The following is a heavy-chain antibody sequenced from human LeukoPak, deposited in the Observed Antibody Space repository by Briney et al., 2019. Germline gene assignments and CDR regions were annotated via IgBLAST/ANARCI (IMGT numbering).Heavy chain of an antibody. CDR2: IYRDDTT. D-gene: IGHD1-1*01. Sequence: GGSLRLSCAASGFPVSSNYMSWVRQAPGKGLEWVSVIYRDDTTYYADSVKGRFTIFRDNSKNTLYLQMNSLRDDDTAVYYCARAPYGVGYTVERDYWGQGTLVTVSS. CDR1: GFPVSSNY. J-gene: IGHJ4*02. CDR3: ARAPYGVGYTVERDY. V-gene: IGHV3-53*01.